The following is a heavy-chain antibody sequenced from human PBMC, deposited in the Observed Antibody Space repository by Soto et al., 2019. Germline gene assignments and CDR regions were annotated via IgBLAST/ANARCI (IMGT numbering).Heavy chain of an antibody. V-gene: IGHV3-53*01. Sequence: GSLRLSCAASGFTVSSNYMSWVRQAPGKGLEWVSVIYSGGSTYYADSVKGRFTISRDNSKNTLYLQMNSLRAEDTAVYYCARVVLSDYYYYGMDVWGQGTTVTVSS. CDR3: ARVVLSDYYYYGMDV. CDR2: IYSGGST. CDR1: GFTVSSNY. D-gene: IGHD2-8*01. J-gene: IGHJ6*02.